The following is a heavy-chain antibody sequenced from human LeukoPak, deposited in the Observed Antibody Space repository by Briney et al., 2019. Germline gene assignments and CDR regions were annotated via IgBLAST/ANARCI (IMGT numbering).Heavy chain of an antibody. V-gene: IGHV3-72*01. CDR2: SRNKAKSYTK. CDR3: ARGGYFDSSEIFQNAFDI. Sequence: GGSLRLSCAASGITLRDHYVDWVRQAPGKGLEWVGRSRNKAKSYTKDYATAVKGRFTISRDDSRNSVYLQMNGLKTEDSAVYYCARGGYFDSSEIFQNAFDIGCQGTMVTVSA. J-gene: IGHJ3*02. D-gene: IGHD3-22*01. CDR1: GITLRDHY.